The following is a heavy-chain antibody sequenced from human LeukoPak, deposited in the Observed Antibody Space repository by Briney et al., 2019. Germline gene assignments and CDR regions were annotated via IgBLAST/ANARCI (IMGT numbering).Heavy chain of an antibody. CDR2: THKSGTT. CDR1: GGSITYGSYY. Sequence: PSETLSLTCTVSGGSITYGSYYWSWIRQAAGKGLEWIGRTHKSGTTHYNPSLRSRVILSLDMSKNQFFLQLSSVTAADTAVYYCARASWNYLERWGQGSLVTVSS. J-gene: IGHJ4*02. CDR3: ARASWNYLER. D-gene: IGHD1-7*01. V-gene: IGHV4-61*02.